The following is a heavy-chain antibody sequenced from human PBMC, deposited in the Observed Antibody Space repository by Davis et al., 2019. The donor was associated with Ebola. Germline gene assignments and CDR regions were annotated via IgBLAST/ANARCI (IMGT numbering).Heavy chain of an antibody. CDR1: GYSISSGYY. CDR3: AQERVYCSGGSCYSGWFDP. D-gene: IGHD2-15*01. J-gene: IGHJ5*02. Sequence: MPSETLSLTCTVSGYSISSGYYWGWIRQPPGKGLEWIGEINHSGSTNYNPSLKSRVTISVDTSKNQFSLKLSSVTAADTAVYYCAQERVYCSGGSCYSGWFDPWGQGTLVTVSS. CDR2: INHSGST. V-gene: IGHV4-38-2*02.